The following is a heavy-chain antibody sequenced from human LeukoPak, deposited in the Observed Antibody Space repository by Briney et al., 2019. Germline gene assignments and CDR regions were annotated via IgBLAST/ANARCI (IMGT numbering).Heavy chain of an antibody. CDR2: IYHSGSA. V-gene: IGHV4-38-2*02. D-gene: IGHD2-2*01. Sequence: SETLSLTCGVSGYSISRGYQWAWIRQSPGKGLEWIGSIYHSGSAHYNPSLKSRVTISVETSKNKFSLNMYSVTAADTAVYYCARDPRWLTPDCTSTSCYENYFDPWGQGTLVTVSS. J-gene: IGHJ5*02. CDR3: ARDPRWLTPDCTSTSCYENYFDP. CDR1: GYSISRGYQ.